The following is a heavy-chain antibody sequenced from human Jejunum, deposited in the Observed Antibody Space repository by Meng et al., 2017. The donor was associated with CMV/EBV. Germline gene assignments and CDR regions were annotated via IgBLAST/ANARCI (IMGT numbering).Heavy chain of an antibody. J-gene: IGHJ4*02. CDR3: AHRLLNYRRDWNGAVFDY. CDR2: IYWDDDK. V-gene: IGHV2-5*02. D-gene: IGHD1-1*01. CDR1: GFSIGTSGVG. Sequence: QMTLKESGPALVKPTQTLTLTCTFSGFSIGTSGVGVGWVRQPPGKALEWLALIYWDDDKRYSSSLKSRLTIVKDTSKNQVVLIMTDMDPEDTATYYCAHRLLNYRRDWNGAVFDYWGQGALVTVSS.